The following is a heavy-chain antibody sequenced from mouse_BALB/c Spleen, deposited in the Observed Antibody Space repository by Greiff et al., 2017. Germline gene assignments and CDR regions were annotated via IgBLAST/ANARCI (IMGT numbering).Heavy chain of an antibody. J-gene: IGHJ2*01. Sequence: VQLKQSGAELVKPGASVKLSCTASGFNIKDTYMHWVKQRPEQGLEWIGRIDPANGNTKYDPKFQGKATITADTSSNTAYLQLSSLTSEDTAVYYCAPYGYGDYFDYWGQGTTLTVSS. CDR3: APYGYGDYFDY. CDR1: GFNIKDTY. V-gene: IGHV14-3*02. CDR2: IDPANGNT. D-gene: IGHD2-2*01.